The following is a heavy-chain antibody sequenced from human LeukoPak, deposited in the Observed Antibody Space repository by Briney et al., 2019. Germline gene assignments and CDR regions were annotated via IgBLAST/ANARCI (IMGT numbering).Heavy chain of an antibody. CDR3: AKGGIQLWYYLDY. V-gene: IGHV3-23*01. J-gene: IGHJ4*02. CDR1: GFTFSSYA. Sequence: GGSLRLSCAASGFTFSSYAMTWVRQAPGKGLEWVSSVSGSGGSTSYADSVKGRFTISRDNSMNTLFLQMNSPRPEDTAVYYCAKGGIQLWYYLDYWGQGTLVTVSS. CDR2: VSGSGGST. D-gene: IGHD5-18*01.